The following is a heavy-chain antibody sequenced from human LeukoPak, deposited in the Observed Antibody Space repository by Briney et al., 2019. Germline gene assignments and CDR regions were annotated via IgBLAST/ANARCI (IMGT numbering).Heavy chain of an antibody. V-gene: IGHV4-59*01. Sequence: SETLSLTCTVSGGSISSYYWSWIRQPPGKGLEWIGYIYYSGSTNYNPSLKSRVTISVDTPKNQFSLKLSSVTAADTAVYYCARSGSGYYFNWFDPWGQGTLVTVSS. CDR2: IYYSGST. J-gene: IGHJ5*02. CDR3: ARSGSGYYFNWFDP. D-gene: IGHD3-22*01. CDR1: GGSISSYY.